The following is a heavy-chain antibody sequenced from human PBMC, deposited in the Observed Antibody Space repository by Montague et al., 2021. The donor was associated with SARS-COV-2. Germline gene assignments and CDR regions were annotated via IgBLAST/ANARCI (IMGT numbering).Heavy chain of an antibody. J-gene: IGHJ3*01. CDR2: ITYDGIDK. D-gene: IGHD4/OR15-4a*01. Sequence: SLRLSCAASGFIFSKFAFHWVRQAPGKGLEWLAFITYDGIDKFYADSVKGRFTISRDNSKNILYLRMNSLTPEDTAVYYCARDRVPPDYGDVFDFWGQGTLVTV. CDR1: GFIFSKFA. CDR3: ARDRVPPDYGDVFDF. V-gene: IGHV3-30*04.